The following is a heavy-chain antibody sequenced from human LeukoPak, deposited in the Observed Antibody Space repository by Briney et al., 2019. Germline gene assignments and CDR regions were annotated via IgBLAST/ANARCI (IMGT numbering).Heavy chain of an antibody. CDR3: ARDRRVVAANYGMDV. Sequence: ASVKVSCKASGYTFTVHFMHWVRQAPGQGLEWMGWIKPDSGGTNYEQKFQGRVIMTLDTSISTAYMELRSLRSDDTAVYYCARDRRVVAANYGMDVWGQGTTVTVSS. CDR1: GYTFTVHF. D-gene: IGHD2-15*01. CDR2: IKPDSGGT. J-gene: IGHJ6*02. V-gene: IGHV1-2*02.